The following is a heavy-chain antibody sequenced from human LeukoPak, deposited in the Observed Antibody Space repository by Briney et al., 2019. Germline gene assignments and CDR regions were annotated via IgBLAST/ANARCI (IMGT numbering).Heavy chain of an antibody. Sequence: GGSLRLSCAASGFTFSRHGINWVRQAPGKGLEWVSGITPSGSVSYYAESVKGRFTISRDNSKNTVSLHMNGLRAEDTALYYCARDLDWGAFDAWGQGTLVTVSS. CDR3: ARDLDWGAFDA. V-gene: IGHV3-23*01. D-gene: IGHD3-9*01. CDR2: ITPSGSVS. CDR1: GFTFSRHG. J-gene: IGHJ5*02.